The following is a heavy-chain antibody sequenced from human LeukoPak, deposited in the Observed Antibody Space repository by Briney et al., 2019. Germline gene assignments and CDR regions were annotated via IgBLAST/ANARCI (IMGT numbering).Heavy chain of an antibody. CDR2: IGGSGGST. CDR3: SKEALYDYGNYGYYFDY. V-gene: IGHV3-23*01. Sequence: GGSLRLSCAASGFTFSNYAMSWVRQAPGKRLEWVSAIGGSGGSTYYADSVKGRFTISRDNSKNTLYLEMNSLRVEDTAVYYCSKEALYDYGNYGYYFDYWGRGTLVTVSS. CDR1: GFTFSNYA. D-gene: IGHD4-11*01. J-gene: IGHJ4*02.